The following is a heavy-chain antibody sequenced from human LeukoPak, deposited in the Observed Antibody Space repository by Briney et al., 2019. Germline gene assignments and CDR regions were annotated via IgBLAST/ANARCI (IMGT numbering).Heavy chain of an antibody. CDR1: GFTFSSYG. J-gene: IGHJ4*02. CDR2: ISSIGSTT. CDR3: ARAWWGEGHFDY. V-gene: IGHV3-48*03. D-gene: IGHD2-8*02. Sequence: GGSLRLSRAASGFTFSSYGMNWVRHAPGKGLEWDSLISSIGSTTTYADSMRGRFTISRDNAKMSLYMQMNSLRAEDTAVYYCARAWWGEGHFDYWGQGTLVAVSS.